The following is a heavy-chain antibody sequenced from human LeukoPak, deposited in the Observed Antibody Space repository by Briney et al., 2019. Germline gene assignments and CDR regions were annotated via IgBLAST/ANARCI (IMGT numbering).Heavy chain of an antibody. CDR2: INPNSGGT. Sequence: APVKVSCKASGYTFTGYYMHWVRQAPGQGLEWMGWINPNSGGTNYAQKFQGRVTMTRDTSISTAYMELSRLRSDDTAVYYCARGSRYYGSGSYLPYFDYWGQGTLVTVSS. CDR3: ARGSRYYGSGSYLPYFDY. D-gene: IGHD3-10*01. V-gene: IGHV1-2*02. CDR1: GYTFTGYY. J-gene: IGHJ4*02.